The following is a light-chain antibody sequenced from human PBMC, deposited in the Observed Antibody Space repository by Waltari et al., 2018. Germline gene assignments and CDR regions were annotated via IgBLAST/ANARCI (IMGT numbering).Light chain of an antibody. CDR2: DVN. Sequence: QSALAQPASVSGSPGQSITLPCTGISSDIGGYQYVSWYQQHPGKAPKLLIFDVNNRPSGVSNRFSASKSGNTASLTISDLQAEDEADYYCSSYTTSSTLELFGGGTRLTVL. J-gene: IGLJ3*02. V-gene: IGLV2-14*01. CDR1: SSDIGGYQY. CDR3: SSYTTSSTLEL.